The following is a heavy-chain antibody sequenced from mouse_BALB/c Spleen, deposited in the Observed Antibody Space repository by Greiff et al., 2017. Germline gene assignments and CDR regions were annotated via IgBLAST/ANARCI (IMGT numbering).Heavy chain of an antibody. D-gene: IGHD1-1*01. CDR1: GFTFTDYY. CDR2: IRNKANGYTT. Sequence: VQLKQSGGGLVQPGGSLRLSCATSGFTFTDYYMSWVRQPPGKALEWLGFIRNKANGYTTEYSASVKGRFTISRDNSQSILYLQMNTLRAEDSATYYCARSTVVATDAMDYWGQGTSVTVSS. J-gene: IGHJ4*01. V-gene: IGHV7-3*02. CDR3: ARSTVVATDAMDY.